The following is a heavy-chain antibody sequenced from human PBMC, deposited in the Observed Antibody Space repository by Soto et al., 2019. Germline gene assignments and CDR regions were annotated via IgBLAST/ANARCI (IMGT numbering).Heavy chain of an antibody. Sequence: VQLVQSGAEVKRPGASVKVSCNASGYTFTSYEINWVRQATGQVIEWMGWMNPNSGNTGYAQKFQGGVTMTRNTSISTAYMELSSLRSEDTAVYYFAREISYGMDVWGQGTTVTVSS. CDR3: AREISYGMDV. J-gene: IGHJ6*02. V-gene: IGHV1-8*01. CDR2: MNPNSGNT. CDR1: GYTFTSYE.